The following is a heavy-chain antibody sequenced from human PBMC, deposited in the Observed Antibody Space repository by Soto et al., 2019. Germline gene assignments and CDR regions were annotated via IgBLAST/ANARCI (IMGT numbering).Heavy chain of an antibody. CDR1: GYTFSSIG. CDR2: ISPYKGNT. D-gene: IGHD6-13*01. CDR3: AREIGIAAAGIHWFDP. Sequence: GASVKVSCKASGYTFSSIGISWVRQAPGQGLEWMGWISPYKGNTYYAQRLQGRVTMTTDTSTSTAYMELSSLRSEDTAVYYCAREIGIAAAGIHWFDPWGQGTLVTVSS. J-gene: IGHJ5*02. V-gene: IGHV1-18*01.